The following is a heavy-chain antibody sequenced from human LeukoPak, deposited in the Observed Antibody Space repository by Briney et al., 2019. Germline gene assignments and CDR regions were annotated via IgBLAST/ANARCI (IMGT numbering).Heavy chain of an antibody. D-gene: IGHD3-22*01. V-gene: IGHV3-7*01. Sequence: PGGSLRLSCAASGFTFSSYWMSWVRQAPGKGLEWVANIKQDGSEKYYVDSVKGRFTISRDNAKNSLYLQMNSLRAEDTAVYYCARAGVPDYDSSGYLPTTYAFDIWGQGTMVTVSS. CDR3: ARAGVPDYDSSGYLPTTYAFDI. J-gene: IGHJ3*02. CDR1: GFTFSSYW. CDR2: IKQDGSEK.